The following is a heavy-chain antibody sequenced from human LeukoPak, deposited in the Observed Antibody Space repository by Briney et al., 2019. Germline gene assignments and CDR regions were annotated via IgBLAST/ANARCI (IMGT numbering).Heavy chain of an antibody. CDR3: ARHFAYSSSSYFDY. CDR1: GGSVSSYY. D-gene: IGHD6-6*01. Sequence: SETLSLTCSVSGGSVSSYYWSRIRQPPGKGLEWIGYVYYTGSTNYNPSLKSRVTMFEDKSKNQFSLRLSSVTVADTAVYYCARHFAYSSSSYFDYWGQGSLVTVSS. V-gene: IGHV4-59*08. J-gene: IGHJ4*02. CDR2: VYYTGST.